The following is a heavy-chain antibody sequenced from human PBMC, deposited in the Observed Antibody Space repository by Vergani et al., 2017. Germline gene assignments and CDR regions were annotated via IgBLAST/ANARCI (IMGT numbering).Heavy chain of an antibody. D-gene: IGHD2-2*01. Sequence: EVQLVESGGGLVQPGGSLRLSCAASGFTFSSYEMNWVRQAPGKGLEWVSYISSSGSTIYYADSVKGRFTISRDNAKNSLYLQMNSLRAEDTAVYYCARESPLLVPAAIFYYYYGMDVWGQGTTVTVSS. J-gene: IGHJ6*02. CDR3: ARESPLLVPAAIFYYYYGMDV. CDR2: ISSSGSTI. CDR1: GFTFSSYE. V-gene: IGHV3-48*03.